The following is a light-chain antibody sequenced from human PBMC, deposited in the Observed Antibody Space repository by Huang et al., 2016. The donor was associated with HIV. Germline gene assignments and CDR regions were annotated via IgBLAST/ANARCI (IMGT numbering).Light chain of an antibody. Sequence: DIQMTQSPTSLSASVGDRVTITCRASQGIANYLAWYQQKPGKVPQLLIYASSTLQSGVPSRFRGSGSVKDFTLTISSLQPEDVATYYCQGYNSAPFTFGPGTKVDLK. CDR2: ASS. J-gene: IGKJ3*01. CDR1: QGIANY. V-gene: IGKV1-27*01. CDR3: QGYNSAPFT.